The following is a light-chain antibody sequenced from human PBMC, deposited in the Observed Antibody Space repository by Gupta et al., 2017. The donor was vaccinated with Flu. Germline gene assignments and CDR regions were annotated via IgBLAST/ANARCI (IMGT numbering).Light chain of an antibody. CDR3: QQSNS. CDR1: QGKSNA. CDR2: DDS. Sequence: GDRVTITCRTSQGKSNALAWYQQKAGKAPELLIYDDSKLLSWVPSRFSGSGSGTDFTLTISSLQPEDFATYYCQQSNSFGPGTRVDIK. V-gene: IGKV1-13*02. J-gene: IGKJ3*01.